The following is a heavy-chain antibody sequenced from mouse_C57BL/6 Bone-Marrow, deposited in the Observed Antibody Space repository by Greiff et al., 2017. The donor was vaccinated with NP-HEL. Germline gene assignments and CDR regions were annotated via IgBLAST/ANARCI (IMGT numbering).Heavy chain of an antibody. J-gene: IGHJ2*01. CDR2: ISSGGSYT. Sequence: EVQLMESGGDLVKPGGSLKLSCAASGFTFSSYGMSWVRQTPDKRLEWVATISSGGSYTYYPDSVKGRFTISRDNAKNTLYLQMSSLKSEDTAMYYCARQGGSSYDYWGQGTTLTVSS. D-gene: IGHD1-1*01. CDR1: GFTFSSYG. V-gene: IGHV5-6*01. CDR3: ARQGGSSYDY.